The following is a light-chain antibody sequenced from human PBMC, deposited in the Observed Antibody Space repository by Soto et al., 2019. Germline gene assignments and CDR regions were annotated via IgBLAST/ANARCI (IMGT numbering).Light chain of an antibody. CDR1: SSGVGGYKL. J-gene: IGLJ1*01. CDR2: EVT. Sequence: QSVLTQPASVSGSTGPSSTISCSGTSSGVGGYKLGSWFQQHPGKVPKLMISEVTQRPSGVSARFSGSKSGNTASLTISGLQAEDEADYYCYAYAGNSIYVFGTGTKVTVL. CDR3: YAYAGNSIYV. V-gene: IGLV2-23*02.